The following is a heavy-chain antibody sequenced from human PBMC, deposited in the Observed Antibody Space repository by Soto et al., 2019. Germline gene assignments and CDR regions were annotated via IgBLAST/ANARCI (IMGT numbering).Heavy chain of an antibody. CDR1: GFTFDDNA. J-gene: IGHJ4*02. Sequence: PGGSLRLSCAVSGFTFDDNAMHWVRQAPEKGLGWVSGINWKSDIGYADSVKGRFTISRDNAENSLYLQMNSLRAEDTALYYCAISPDRGGRTTFIYWGQGTQVTVSS. CDR3: AISPDRGGRTTFIY. V-gene: IGHV3-9*01. D-gene: IGHD3-16*01. CDR2: INWKSDI.